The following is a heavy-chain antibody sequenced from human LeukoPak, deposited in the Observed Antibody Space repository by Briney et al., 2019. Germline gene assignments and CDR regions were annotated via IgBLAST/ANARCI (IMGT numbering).Heavy chain of an antibody. CDR3: ARDVSYGYYYAYYFDY. Sequence: GGSLRLSCAASGFTFSSYWMSWVRHAPGKGLEWVANIKQDGSEKYYVDSVKGRFTISRDNAKNSLYLQMNSLRAEDTAVYYCARDVSYGYYYAYYFDYWGQGTLVTVSS. J-gene: IGHJ4*02. CDR1: GFTFSSYW. V-gene: IGHV3-7*01. CDR2: IKQDGSEK. D-gene: IGHD3-22*01.